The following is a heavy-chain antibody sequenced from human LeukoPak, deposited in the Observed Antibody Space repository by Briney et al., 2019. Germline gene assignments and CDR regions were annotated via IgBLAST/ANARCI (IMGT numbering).Heavy chain of an antibody. D-gene: IGHD2-2*02. J-gene: IGHJ4*02. CDR1: GGSISSGGYY. CDR3: ASLCSSTSCYTGDFDY. V-gene: IGHV4-31*03. Sequence: SETLSLTCTVSGGSISSGGYYWSWIRQHPGKGLEWIGYIYYSGSTYYNPSLKSRVTISVDTSKNQFPLKLSSVTAADTAVYYCASLCSSTSCYTGDFDYWGQGTLVTVSS. CDR2: IYYSGST.